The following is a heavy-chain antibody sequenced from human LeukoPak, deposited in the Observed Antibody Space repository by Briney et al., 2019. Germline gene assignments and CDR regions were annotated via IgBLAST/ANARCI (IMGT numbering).Heavy chain of an antibody. J-gene: IGHJ4*02. CDR1: GFTFSSYG. V-gene: IGHV3-30*18. CDR3: AKGDSYGYVGYFDY. CDR2: ISYDGSNK. Sequence: PGGSLRLSCAASGFTFSSYGMHWVRQAPGKGLEWVAVISYDGSNKYYADSVKGRFTISRDNSKNTLYLQMNSLRAEDTAVYYCAKGDSYGYVGYFDYWGRGTLVTVSS. D-gene: IGHD5-18*01.